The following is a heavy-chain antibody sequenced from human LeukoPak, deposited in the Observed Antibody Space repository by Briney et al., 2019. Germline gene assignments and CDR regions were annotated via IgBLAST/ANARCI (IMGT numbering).Heavy chain of an antibody. CDR2: INHSGST. Sequence: PSETLSLTCAVYGGSFSGYYWSWIRQPPGKGLEWIGEINHSGSTNYNPSLKSRITISTDTSKNQFSLRLNSVTAADTAVYYCARAPRVGAAAYFDVWGQGTLVTVSS. CDR1: GGSFSGYY. J-gene: IGHJ4*02. CDR3: ARAPRVGAAAYFDV. D-gene: IGHD6-25*01. V-gene: IGHV4-34*01.